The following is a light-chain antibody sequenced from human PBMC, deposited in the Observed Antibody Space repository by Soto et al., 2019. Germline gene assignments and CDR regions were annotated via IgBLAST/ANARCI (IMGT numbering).Light chain of an antibody. J-gene: IGKJ1*01. CDR1: QGISNY. CDR3: QKDNSAPWT. V-gene: IGKV1-27*01. CDR2: AES. Sequence: DIQMTQSPSSLSASVGDRVTITCRARQGISNYLAWYQQKPGKVPKLMIYAESTLQSGVPSRFSVSGSGTDFTLTISSLQHEDVATYYCQKDNSAPWTFGQGTKVEIK.